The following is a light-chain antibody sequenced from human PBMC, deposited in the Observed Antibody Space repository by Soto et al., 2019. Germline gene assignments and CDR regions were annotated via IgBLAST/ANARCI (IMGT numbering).Light chain of an antibody. V-gene: IGLV2-23*02. J-gene: IGLJ1*01. CDR2: EVT. CDR1: SSDVGYYNF. Sequence: QSVLTQPASVSGSPRQSITVSCTGTSSDVGYYNFVSWYQHRPGKAPKLLILEVTKRPSGVSPRFSGSKSGNTASLTISGLQAEDAADYYCCSYAGSSSYVFGSGTKVTVL. CDR3: CSYAGSSSYV.